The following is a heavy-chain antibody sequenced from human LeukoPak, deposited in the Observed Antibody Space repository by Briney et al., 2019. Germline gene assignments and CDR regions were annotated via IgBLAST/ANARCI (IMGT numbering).Heavy chain of an antibody. D-gene: IGHD1-26*01. V-gene: IGHV1-69*13. CDR2: IIPIFGTA. J-gene: IGHJ5*02. CDR1: GGTFSSYA. Sequence: SVKVSCKASGGTFSSYAISWVRQAPGQGLEWMGGIIPIFGTANYAQKFQGRVTITADESTSTAYMELSSLRSEDTAVYYCARYKNSGSYYSWFDPWGQGTLVTVSS. CDR3: ARYKNSGSYYSWFDP.